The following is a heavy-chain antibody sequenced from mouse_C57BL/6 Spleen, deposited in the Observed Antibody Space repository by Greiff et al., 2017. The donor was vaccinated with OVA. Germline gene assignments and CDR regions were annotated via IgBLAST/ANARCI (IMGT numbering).Heavy chain of an antibody. J-gene: IGHJ2*01. CDR3: ARGDDGYSFDY. V-gene: IGHV1-59*01. Sequence: QVQLKQPGAELVGPGTSVKLSCKASGYTFTSYWMHWVKQRPGQGLEWIGVIDPSDSYTNYNQKFKGKATLTVDTSSSTAYMQLSSLTSEDSAVYYCARGDDGYSFDYWGQGTTLTVSS. CDR1: GYTFTSYW. CDR2: IDPSDSYT. D-gene: IGHD2-3*01.